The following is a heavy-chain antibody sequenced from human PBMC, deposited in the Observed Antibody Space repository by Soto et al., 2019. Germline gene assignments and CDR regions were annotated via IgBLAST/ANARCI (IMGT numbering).Heavy chain of an antibody. J-gene: IGHJ4*02. CDR3: ARGSGAAPDSH. CDR1: GGSISSGGYY. CDR2: IYYSGST. Sequence: GGSISSGGYYWSWIRQHPGKGLEWIGYIYYSGSTYYNPSLKSRVTISVDTSKNQFSLKLSSVTAADTAVYYCARGSGAAPDSHWGQGTLVTVSS. D-gene: IGHD1-26*01. V-gene: IGHV4-31*02.